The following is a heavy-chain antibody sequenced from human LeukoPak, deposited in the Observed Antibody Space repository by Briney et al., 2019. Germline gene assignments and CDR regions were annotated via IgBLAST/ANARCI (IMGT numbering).Heavy chain of an antibody. CDR1: GFTFSSYA. CDR3: AKDGRATGAFDI. J-gene: IGHJ3*02. D-gene: IGHD1-26*01. CDR2: ISYDGSNK. Sequence: GGSLRLSCAASGFTFSSYAMSWVRQAPGKGLEWVAVISYDGSNKYYADSVKGRFTISRDNSKNTLYLQMNSLRAEDTAVYYCAKDGRATGAFDIWGQGTMVTVSS. V-gene: IGHV3-30*18.